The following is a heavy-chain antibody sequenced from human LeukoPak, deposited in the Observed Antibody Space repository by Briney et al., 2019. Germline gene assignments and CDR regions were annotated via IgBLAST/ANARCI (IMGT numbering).Heavy chain of an antibody. J-gene: IGHJ6*02. CDR2: INHSGST. V-gene: IGHV4-34*01. CDR1: GGSFSGYY. D-gene: IGHD5-12*01. Sequence: NPSETLSLTCAVYGGSFSGYYWSWIRQPPGKGLEWIGEINHSGSTNYNPSLKSRVTISVDTSKNQFSLKQSSVTAADTAVYYCARVWATIDKYYYYGMDVWGQATTVTVSS. CDR3: ARVWATIDKYYYYGMDV.